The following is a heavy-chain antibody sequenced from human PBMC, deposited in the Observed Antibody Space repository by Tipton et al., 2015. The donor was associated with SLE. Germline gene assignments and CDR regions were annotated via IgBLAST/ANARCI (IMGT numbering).Heavy chain of an antibody. D-gene: IGHD3-3*01. CDR3: ARTYYDFWSGYLNWFDP. Sequence: TLSLTCAVYGGSFTSSSYYWAWIRQSPGKGVEWIGEINHRGSTNHNPSLKSRVTISVDTSKNQFSLKLSSVTAADTAVYYCARTYYDFWSGYLNWFDPWGQGTLVTVSS. CDR2: INHRGST. J-gene: IGHJ5*02. V-gene: IGHV4-34*01. CDR1: GGSFTSSSYY.